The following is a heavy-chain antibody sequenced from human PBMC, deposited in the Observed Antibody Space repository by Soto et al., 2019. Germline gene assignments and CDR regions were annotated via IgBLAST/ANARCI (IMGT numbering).Heavy chain of an antibody. CDR2: IYYSGST. CDR3: AFHNYGSGSTYFYF. V-gene: IGHV4-59*08. CDR1: GCSISSYY. J-gene: IGHJ4*02. D-gene: IGHD3-10*01. Sequence: SETPSLTCTVSGCSISSYYWSWIRQPPGKGLEWIGYIYYSGSTNYNPSLKSRVTISVDTSKNQFSLKLNSMTAADTAVYYCAFHNYGSGSTYFYFWGQRTLVIVSS.